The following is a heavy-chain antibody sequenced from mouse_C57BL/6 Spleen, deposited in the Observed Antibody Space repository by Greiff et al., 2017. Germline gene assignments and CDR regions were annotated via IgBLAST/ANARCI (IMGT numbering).Heavy chain of an antibody. V-gene: IGHV1-69*01. CDR2: IDPSDSYT. CDR3: ANYDGGSHFAY. D-gene: IGHD1-1*01. Sequence: VQLQQPGAELVMPGASVKLSCKASGYTFTSYWMHWVKQRPGQGLEWIGEIDPSDSYTNYNQKFKGKSTLTVDKSSSTAYMQLSSLTSEDSAVYYCANYDGGSHFAYWGKGTLVTVSA. CDR1: GYTFTSYW. J-gene: IGHJ3*01.